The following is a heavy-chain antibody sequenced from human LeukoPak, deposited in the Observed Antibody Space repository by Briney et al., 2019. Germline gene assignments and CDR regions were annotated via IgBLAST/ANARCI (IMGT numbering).Heavy chain of an antibody. D-gene: IGHD6-19*01. Sequence: GGSLRLSCAASGFTFSSYGMHWVRQAPGKGLEWVAVISYDGSNKYYADSVKGRFTISRDNSKNTLYLQMNSLRAEDTAVYYCARDSVAVAGTVPFDPWGQGTLVTVSS. CDR1: GFTFSSYG. CDR2: ISYDGSNK. J-gene: IGHJ5*02. V-gene: IGHV3-30*19. CDR3: ARDSVAVAGTVPFDP.